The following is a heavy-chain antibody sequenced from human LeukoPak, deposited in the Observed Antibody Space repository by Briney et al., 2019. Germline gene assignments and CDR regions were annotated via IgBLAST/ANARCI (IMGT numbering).Heavy chain of an antibody. CDR1: GFTVSSNY. V-gene: IGHV3-20*01. CDR2: INWNGGST. J-gene: IGHJ6*03. CDR3: ARIAAQANYYDSSGYYYGYYYYMDV. D-gene: IGHD3-22*01. Sequence: GGSLRLSCAASGFTVSSNYMSWVRQAPGKGLEWVSGINWNGGSTGYADSVKGRFTISRDNARNSLYLQMNSLRAEDTALYHCARIAAQANYYDSSGYYYGYYYYMDVWGKGTTVTVSS.